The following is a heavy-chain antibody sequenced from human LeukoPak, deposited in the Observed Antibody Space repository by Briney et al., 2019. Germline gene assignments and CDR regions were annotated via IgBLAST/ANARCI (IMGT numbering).Heavy chain of an antibody. CDR3: ARAAVRGVVDY. D-gene: IGHD3-10*01. CDR2: IYYSGST. CDR1: GGSISSYY. Sequence: PSETLTLTCTASGGSISSYYWSWIRQPPGKGLEWIGYIYYSGSTNYNPSLKSRVTISVDTSKNQSSVKLSSVSAADTAVYYCARAAVRGVVDYWGQGTLVTVS. V-gene: IGHV4-59*01. J-gene: IGHJ4*02.